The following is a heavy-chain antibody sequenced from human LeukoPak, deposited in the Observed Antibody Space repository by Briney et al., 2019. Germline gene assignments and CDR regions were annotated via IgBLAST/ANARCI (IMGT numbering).Heavy chain of an antibody. V-gene: IGHV4-39*07. Sequence: SETLSLTCTVSGGSISSSSYYWGWIRQPPGKGLEGIGSIYYSGSTYYNPSLKSRVTISVDTSKNQFSLKLSSVTAADTAVYYCAREYDFWSGYYVPWFDYWGQGTLVTVSS. J-gene: IGHJ4*02. CDR2: IYYSGST. D-gene: IGHD3-3*01. CDR3: AREYDFWSGYYVPWFDY. CDR1: GGSISSSSYY.